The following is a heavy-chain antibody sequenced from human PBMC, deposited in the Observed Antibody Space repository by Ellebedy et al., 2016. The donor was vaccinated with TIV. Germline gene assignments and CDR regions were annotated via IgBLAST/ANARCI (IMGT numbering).Heavy chain of an antibody. CDR2: IYYSGST. CDR1: GGSVSSHY. V-gene: IGHV4-59*02. CDR3: ATASGSHLLHAFDI. J-gene: IGHJ3*02. Sequence: SETLSLTCTVSGGSVSSHYWSWIRQPPGKGLEWIGYIYYSGSTIYNPSLKSRVTISGDTSKNQFSLKLSSVTAADTAVYYCATASGSHLLHAFDIWGQGTMVTVSS. D-gene: IGHD6-25*01.